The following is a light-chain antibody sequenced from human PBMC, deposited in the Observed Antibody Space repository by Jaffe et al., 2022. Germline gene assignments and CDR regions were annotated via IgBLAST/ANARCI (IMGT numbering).Light chain of an antibody. Sequence: QSALTQPASVSGSPGQSITISCSGTSSDVGGYNYVSWYQQDPGKAPKVIIYSVSKRPSGVSNRFSGSKSGNTASLTISGLQVEDEADYFCSSYTRGSTLVLFGGGTKLTVL. J-gene: IGLJ2*01. CDR3: SSYTRGSTLVL. CDR2: SVS. CDR1: SSDVGGYNY. V-gene: IGLV2-14*03.